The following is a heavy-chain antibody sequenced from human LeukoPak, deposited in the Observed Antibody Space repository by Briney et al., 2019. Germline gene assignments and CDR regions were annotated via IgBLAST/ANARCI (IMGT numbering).Heavy chain of an antibody. CDR2: IYSGRTT. D-gene: IGHD3-22*01. CDR3: ARYYYDSSGYYYDSY. CDR1: AGSISSSSHH. V-gene: IGHV4-39*01. Sequence: SETLSLTCTVSAGSISSSSHHWGWIRQSPGKGLEWIGSIYSGRTTYYNPSLNNRVTISVVTSKNQFSLQLNSVTAADTSVYYCARYYYDSSGYYYDSYWGQGTLVTVSS. J-gene: IGHJ4*02.